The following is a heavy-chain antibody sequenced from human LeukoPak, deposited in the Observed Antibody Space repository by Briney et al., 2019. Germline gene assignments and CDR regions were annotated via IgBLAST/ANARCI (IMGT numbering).Heavy chain of an antibody. CDR3: ARGGYSYGRYYYYGMDV. J-gene: IGHJ6*02. CDR2: ISSSGSTI. V-gene: IGHV3-48*03. Sequence: GGPLRLSCAASGFTFSSYEMNWVRQAPGKGLEWVSYISSSGSTIYYADSVKGRFTIYRDNAKNSLYLQMNSLRAEDTAVYYCARGGYSYGRYYYYGMDVWGQGTTVTVSS. CDR1: GFTFSSYE. D-gene: IGHD5-18*01.